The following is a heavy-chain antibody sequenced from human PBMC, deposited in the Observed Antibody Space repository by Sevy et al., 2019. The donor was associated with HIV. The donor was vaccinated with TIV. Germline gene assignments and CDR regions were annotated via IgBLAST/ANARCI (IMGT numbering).Heavy chain of an antibody. J-gene: IGHJ4*02. CDR1: GFTFSSYA. CDR3: ARGTWSYSHDY. CDR2: ISGSGGST. D-gene: IGHD1-26*01. Sequence: GGSLRLSCAASGFTFSSYAMSWVRQAPGKGLEWVSAISGSGGSTDYADSVKGRFTISRDNSKNTLYLQMNSLRAEDTAVYSCARGTWSYSHDYWGQGTLVTVSS. V-gene: IGHV3-23*01.